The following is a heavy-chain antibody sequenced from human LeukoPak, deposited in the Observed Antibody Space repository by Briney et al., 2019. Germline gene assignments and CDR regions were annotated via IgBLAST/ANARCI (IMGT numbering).Heavy chain of an antibody. CDR1: GGSISSYY. CDR2: IHYSGST. CDR3: ARARYHTEMTYFRTVYYFDY. J-gene: IGHJ4*02. V-gene: IGHV4-59*01. D-gene: IGHD2-8*01. Sequence: SETLSLTCAVSGGSISSYYWSWIRQPPGKGLEWIGYIHYSGSTNYNPSLKSRVTISVDTSKNQFSLKLSSVTAADTAVYYCARARYHTEMTYFRTVYYFDYWGQGTLVTVSS.